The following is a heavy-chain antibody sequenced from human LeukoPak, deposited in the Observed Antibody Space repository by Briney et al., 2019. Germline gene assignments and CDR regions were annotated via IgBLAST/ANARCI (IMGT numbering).Heavy chain of an antibody. CDR2: ISSSSSYI. D-gene: IGHD2-15*01. Sequence: GGSLRLSCAASGFTFSSYSRSWVRQAPGKGLEWVSSISSSSSYIYDADSVKGRFTISRDNAKNSLYLQMNSLRAEDTAMYYCARAHSGQEWWFDYWGQGTLVTVSS. CDR3: ARAHSGQEWWFDY. CDR1: GFTFSSYS. J-gene: IGHJ4*02. V-gene: IGHV3-21*01.